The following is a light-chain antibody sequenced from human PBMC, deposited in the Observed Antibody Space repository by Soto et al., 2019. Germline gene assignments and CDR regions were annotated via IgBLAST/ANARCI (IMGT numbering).Light chain of an antibody. V-gene: IGKV4-1*01. CDR3: HQYYDTAWA. Sequence: DIVMTQSPDSLAVSLGERATINCKSSQSISHSSNNKNKLAWYQQKPGQPPKLLISWASIRESGVPDRFSGSWAGTDFTLTISSLLAEDVAVYFCHQYYDTAWAFGQGTKVEIK. CDR1: QSISHSSNNKNK. CDR2: WAS. J-gene: IGKJ1*01.